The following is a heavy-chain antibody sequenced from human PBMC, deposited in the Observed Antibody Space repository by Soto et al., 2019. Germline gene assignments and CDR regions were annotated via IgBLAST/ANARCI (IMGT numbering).Heavy chain of an antibody. CDR3: AKGLRPITYYYYGMDV. V-gene: IGHV5-10-1*01. D-gene: IGHD4-17*01. CDR1: GYSFTSYW. Sequence: GESLKISCRGSGYSFTSYWISWVRQMPGKGLEWMGRIDPSDSYTNYSPSFQGHVTISADKSISTAYLQWSSLKASDTAMYYCAKGLRPITYYYYGMDVWGQGTTVTVSS. J-gene: IGHJ6*02. CDR2: IDPSDSYT.